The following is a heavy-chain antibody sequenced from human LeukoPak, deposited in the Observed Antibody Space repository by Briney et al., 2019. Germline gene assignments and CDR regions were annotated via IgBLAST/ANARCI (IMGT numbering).Heavy chain of an antibody. V-gene: IGHV3-30-3*01. D-gene: IGHD2-8*01. CDR1: GFTFSSYA. CDR3: ARYCTNGVCNLGYHGMDV. Sequence: GGSLRLSCAASGFTFSSYAMHWVRQAPGKGLEWVAVISYDGSNKYYADSVKGRFTISRDNSKNTLYLQMNSLRAEDTAVYYCARYCTNGVCNLGYHGMDVWGQGTTVTVSS. J-gene: IGHJ6*02. CDR2: ISYDGSNK.